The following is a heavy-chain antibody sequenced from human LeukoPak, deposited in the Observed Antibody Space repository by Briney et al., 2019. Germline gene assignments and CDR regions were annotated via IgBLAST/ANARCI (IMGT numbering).Heavy chain of an antibody. CDR1: GASFSGYY. D-gene: IGHD6-19*01. Sequence: SETLSLTCAVYGASFSGYYWGWIRQPPGKALEWIGSIFNGGSTYYSPSLNNRVTISVNTSKNQFSLKLSSVTAADTAVYYCTSGSYSSGWYPYFEFWGQGTLVTVSS. CDR3: TSGSYSSGWYPYFEF. V-gene: IGHV4-34*12. J-gene: IGHJ4*02. CDR2: IFNGGST.